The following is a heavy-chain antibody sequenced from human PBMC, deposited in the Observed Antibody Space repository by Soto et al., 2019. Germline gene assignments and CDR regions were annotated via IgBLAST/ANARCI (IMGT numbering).Heavy chain of an antibody. J-gene: IGHJ4*02. V-gene: IGHV3-48*01. D-gene: IGHD3-22*01. CDR2: INSGSTSV. CDR3: GSSASPDAY. Sequence: SLRLSCVASGFLFNSYSMNWVRQAPGKGLEWISYINSGSTSVFYADSVKGRFTISRDNAKNSLYLQMNSLRAEDTAVYYCGSSASPDAYWGQGTLVTVSS. CDR1: GFLFNSYS.